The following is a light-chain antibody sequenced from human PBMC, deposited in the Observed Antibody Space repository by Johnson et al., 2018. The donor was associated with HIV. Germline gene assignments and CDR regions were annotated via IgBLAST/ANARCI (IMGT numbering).Light chain of an antibody. CDR1: NSNIGNNY. J-gene: IGLJ1*01. CDR2: DNN. V-gene: IGLV1-51*01. Sequence: QSVLTQPPSVSAAPGQKVTISCSGSNSNIGNNYVSWYQQLPGTAPKLLIYDNNKRHSGIPDRFSGSKSGTSATLGITGLPTGDEADYYCETWDSSLSGYYVFGTGTKLTVL. CDR3: ETWDSSLSGYYV.